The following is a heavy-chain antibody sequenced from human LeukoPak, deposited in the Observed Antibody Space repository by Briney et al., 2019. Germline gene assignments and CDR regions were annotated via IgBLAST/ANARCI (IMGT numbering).Heavy chain of an antibody. Sequence: GGSLRLSCAASGFTFKIYGMNWVRQAPGKGPEWVSYISSGSDTIYYADSAKGRFTMSRDNAKNSLFLQMNSLRAEDTAVYYCARATRNGYDYWGQGTLVAVSS. CDR1: GFTFKIYG. J-gene: IGHJ4*02. D-gene: IGHD5-24*01. V-gene: IGHV3-48*04. CDR2: ISSGSDTI. CDR3: ARATRNGYDY.